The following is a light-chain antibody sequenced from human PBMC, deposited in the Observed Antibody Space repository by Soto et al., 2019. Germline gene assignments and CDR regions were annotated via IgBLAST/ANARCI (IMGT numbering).Light chain of an antibody. Sequence: EIVLTQSPGTLSSSPGERATLSCRASQSVSSSYLAWYQQKPGQAPRLLIYAASSRATGIPDRFSGSGSGTVFTLTISRLEPEDFAVYYCQQYGSSSWTFGQGTKVDIK. CDR2: AAS. J-gene: IGKJ1*01. CDR3: QQYGSSSWT. CDR1: QSVSSSY. V-gene: IGKV3-20*01.